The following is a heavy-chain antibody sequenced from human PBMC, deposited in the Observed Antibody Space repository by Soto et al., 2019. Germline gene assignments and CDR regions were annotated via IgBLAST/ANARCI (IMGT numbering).Heavy chain of an antibody. J-gene: IGHJ6*01. CDR1: GSTYSNFA. CDR2: GTGGGGSV. CDR3: AKLVGGNNGTPQDYYY. V-gene: IGHV3-23*01. D-gene: IGHD3-16*01. Sequence: GMSLRRSCAASGSTYSNFAVSWVPQAPGRRLQWGSPGTGGGGSVYNTDCVKGRFTISRDKSKNTLYLQLNSLKAEDTAVSYCAKLVGGNNGTPQDYYY.